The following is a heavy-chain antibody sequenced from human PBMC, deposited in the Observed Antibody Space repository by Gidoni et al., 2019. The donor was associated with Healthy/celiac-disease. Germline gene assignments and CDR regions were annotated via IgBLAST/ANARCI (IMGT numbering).Heavy chain of an antibody. D-gene: IGHD2-15*01. CDR1: GGSFSGYY. V-gene: IGHV4-34*01. CDR3: ARALVVVDADWFDP. CDR2: INHSGST. J-gene: IGHJ5*02. Sequence: QVRLQQWGAGLLKPSETLSLTCAVYGGSFSGYYWSWIRQPPGKGLEWIGEINHSGSTNYNPSLKSRVTISVDTSKNQFSLKLSSVTAADTAVYYCARALVVVDADWFDPWGQGTLVTVSS.